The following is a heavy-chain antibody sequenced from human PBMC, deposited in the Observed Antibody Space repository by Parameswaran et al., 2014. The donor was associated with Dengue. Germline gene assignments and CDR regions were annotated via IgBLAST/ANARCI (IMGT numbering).Heavy chain of an antibody. D-gene: IGHD3-10*01. J-gene: IGHJ4*02. CDR2: INTNTGNP. CDR3: ARGRQSRRNRQRIGETRHLDY. V-gene: IGHV7-4-1*01. Sequence: WVRQAPGQGLEWMGWINTNTGNPTYAQGFTGRFVFSLDTSVSTAYLQICSLKAEDTAVYYCARGRQSRRNRQRIGETRHLDYWGQGTLVTVSS.